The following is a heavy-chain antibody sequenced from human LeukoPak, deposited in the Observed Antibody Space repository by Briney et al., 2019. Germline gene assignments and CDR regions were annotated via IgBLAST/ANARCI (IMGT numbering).Heavy chain of an antibody. V-gene: IGHV4-34*01. D-gene: IGHD2-15*01. CDR3: ARGRYCSGGSCKKNYYMDV. CDR1: GVSFSGYY. J-gene: IGHJ6*03. CDR2: INHSGST. Sequence: SETLSLTCAVYGVSFSGYYWSWIRQPPGKGLEWIGEINHSGSTNYNPSLKSRINISEDTSKNQLSLKLSSVAAADTAVYYCARGRYCSGGSCKKNYYMDVWGKGTTVTVSS.